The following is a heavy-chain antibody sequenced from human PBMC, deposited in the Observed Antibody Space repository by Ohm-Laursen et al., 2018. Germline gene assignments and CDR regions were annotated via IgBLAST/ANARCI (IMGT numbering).Heavy chain of an antibody. Sequence: SDTLSLTCAVYGGSFSGYYWSWIRQPPGKGLEWIGEINHSGSTNYNPSLKSRVTISVDTSKNQFSLKLSSVTAADTAVYYCARGARPGGFWNPPYGNWFDPWGQGTLVTVSS. CDR1: GGSFSGYY. J-gene: IGHJ5*02. V-gene: IGHV4-34*01. CDR2: INHSGST. CDR3: ARGARPGGFWNPPYGNWFDP. D-gene: IGHD3-3*01.